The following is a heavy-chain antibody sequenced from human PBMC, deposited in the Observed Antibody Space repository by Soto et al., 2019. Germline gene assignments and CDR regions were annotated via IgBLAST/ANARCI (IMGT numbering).Heavy chain of an antibody. J-gene: IGHJ3*02. V-gene: IGHV4-59*08. CDR1: GGSISDYY. CDR2: MSDSGST. CDR3: ARHLVDDAFDI. Sequence: QVQVQESGPGLVKPAETLSVTCTVSGGSISDYYWSWIRQPPGKGLEWIGYMSDSGSTNYTPSLGSRVTMSVDTSKKQFSLKLRYVTAADTAVYYCARHLVDDAFDIWGQGTLVTVSS.